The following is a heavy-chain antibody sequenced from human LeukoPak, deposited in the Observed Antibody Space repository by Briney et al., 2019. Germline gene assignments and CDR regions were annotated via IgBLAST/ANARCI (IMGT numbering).Heavy chain of an antibody. CDR3: ASSYATGFLPLFYGMDV. J-gene: IGHJ6*02. D-gene: IGHD5/OR15-5a*01. Sequence: SVKVSCKASGGTFSSYAISWVRQAPGQGLEWMGGIIPIFGTANYAQKFQGRVTITADESTSTAYMELSSLRSEDTAVYYCASSYATGFLPLFYGMDVWGQGTTVTVSS. V-gene: IGHV1-69*13. CDR2: IIPIFGTA. CDR1: GGTFSSYA.